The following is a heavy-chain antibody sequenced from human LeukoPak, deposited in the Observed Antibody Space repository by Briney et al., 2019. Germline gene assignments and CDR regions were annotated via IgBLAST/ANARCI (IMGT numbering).Heavy chain of an antibody. CDR3: SREYFDWSRNYYYGMDV. J-gene: IGHJ6*02. CDR1: GFTFNNYG. Sequence: GGSLRLSCAASGFTFNNYGMPWVRQAPGKGLEWMALLWYDGSNKYYADSVKGRFTISRDNSKNTLYLQMNSLRAEDTAVYYCSREYFDWSRNYYYGMDVWGQGTTVTVSS. V-gene: IGHV3-33*01. D-gene: IGHD3-9*01. CDR2: LWYDGSNK.